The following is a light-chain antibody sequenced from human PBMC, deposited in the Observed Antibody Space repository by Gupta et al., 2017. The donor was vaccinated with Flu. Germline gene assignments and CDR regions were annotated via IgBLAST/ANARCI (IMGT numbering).Light chain of an antibody. V-gene: IGLV2-14*01. CDR1: SSDVGAYSY. Sequence: QSALTQPASVSGSPGQSITISCTGSSSDVGAYSYVSWFQQDPGKAPKLMIYEVSNRPSGVSNRFSGPKSGNTASLTISGLQAEDEADYYCTSFTTSKTWVFGGGTKLTVL. J-gene: IGLJ3*02. CDR3: TSFTTSKTWV. CDR2: EVS.